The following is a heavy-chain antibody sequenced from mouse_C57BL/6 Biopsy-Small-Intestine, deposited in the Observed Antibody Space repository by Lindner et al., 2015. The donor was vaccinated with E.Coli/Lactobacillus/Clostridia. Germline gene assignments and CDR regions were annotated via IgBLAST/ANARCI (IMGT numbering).Heavy chain of an antibody. CDR3: TRGTTDV. V-gene: IGHV1-15*01. J-gene: IGHJ1*03. CDR1: GYTFTDNE. CDR2: IDPETGGT. Sequence: VQLQESGAELVRPGASVTLSCKASGYTFTDNEMHWVKQTPVHGLEWSGGIDPETGGTAYNQKFKGKAIPTADKSSSTAYMELRSLTSEDSAVYYCTRGTTDVWGTGTTVTVSS. D-gene: IGHD1-1*01.